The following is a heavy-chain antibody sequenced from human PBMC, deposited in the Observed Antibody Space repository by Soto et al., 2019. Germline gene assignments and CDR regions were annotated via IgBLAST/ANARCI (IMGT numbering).Heavy chain of an antibody. V-gene: IGHV1-69*01. D-gene: IGHD3-3*01. CDR2: IIPIFGTT. CDR1: GGTFSNYA. J-gene: IGHJ6*02. Sequence: QVQLVQSGAEVKKPGSSVKVSCKASGGTFSNYAISWVRQAPGQGLEWMGGIIPIFGTTDYAQKFQGRVKITADESTSTASMELSSLRYEDTAVYYCARDAIFGVVIRGIDYYYGMDVWGQGTTVTVSS. CDR3: ARDAIFGVVIRGIDYYYGMDV.